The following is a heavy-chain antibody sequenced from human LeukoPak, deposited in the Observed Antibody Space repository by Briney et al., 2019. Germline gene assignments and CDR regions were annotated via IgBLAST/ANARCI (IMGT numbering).Heavy chain of an antibody. CDR1: GFTFSSYS. CDR2: ISSSSSTI. V-gene: IGHV3-48*01. D-gene: IGHD2-15*01. CDR3: ARDPSVVVVAATLDY. J-gene: IGHJ4*02. Sequence: TGGSLRLSCAASGFTFSSYSMNWVRQAPGKGLEWVSYISSSSSTIYYADSVKGRFAISRDNSKNTLYLQMNSLRAEDTAVYYCARDPSVVVVAATLDYWGQGTLVTVSS.